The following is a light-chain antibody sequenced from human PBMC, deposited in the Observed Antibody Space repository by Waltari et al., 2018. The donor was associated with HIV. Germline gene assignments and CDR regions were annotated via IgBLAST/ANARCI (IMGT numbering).Light chain of an antibody. CDR3: SSYVGSNRV. Sequence: QSSLTQPPSAPGSPAQSVPISSTGISSAAGDYNYVSWYQQPPGKAHQLIFYEVNKRPSGVPDLFSGSNSGNTSPLTFAGHQAEDEADYSCSSYVGSNRVFGGGTKLTVL. J-gene: IGLJ3*02. V-gene: IGLV2-8*01. CDR1: SSAAGDYNY. CDR2: EVN.